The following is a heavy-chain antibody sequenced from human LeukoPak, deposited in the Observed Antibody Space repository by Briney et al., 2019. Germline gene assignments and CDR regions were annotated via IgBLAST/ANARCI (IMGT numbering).Heavy chain of an antibody. J-gene: IGHJ4*02. CDR3: ARRVDYGVPFGY. V-gene: IGHV4-59*08. CDR2: IYYSGST. D-gene: IGHD4-17*01. Sequence: PSETLSLTCTVSGGSISSYYWSWIRQPPGKGLEWIGYIYYSGSTNYNPSLKSRVTISVDTSKNQFSLKLSSVTAADTAVYYCARRVDYGVPFGYWGQGTLVTVSS. CDR1: GGSISSYY.